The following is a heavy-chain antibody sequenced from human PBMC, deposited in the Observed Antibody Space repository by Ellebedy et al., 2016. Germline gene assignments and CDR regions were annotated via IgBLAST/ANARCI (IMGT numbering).Heavy chain of an antibody. CDR3: AKQSPTLVSDYDDYFDS. CDR2: ISHDGYNK. V-gene: IGHV3-30*18. J-gene: IGHJ4*02. Sequence: GESLKISCAASGFTFTDYAMHWVRQAPGKGLEWVAVISHDGYNKFYADSVKGRFIISRDDSKKTLYVQMNSLRIEDTAVYFCAKQSPTLVSDYDDYFDSWGQGTLVTVSS. CDR1: GFTFTDYA. D-gene: IGHD4-17*01.